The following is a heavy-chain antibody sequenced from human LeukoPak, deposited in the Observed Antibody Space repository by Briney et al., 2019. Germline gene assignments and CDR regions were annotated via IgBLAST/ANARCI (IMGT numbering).Heavy chain of an antibody. CDR1: GGSISSYY. V-gene: IGHV4-59*01. J-gene: IGHJ3*02. CDR3: ARATYYYGSRWGRRDQNAFDI. D-gene: IGHD3-10*01. Sequence: PSETLSLTCTVSGGSISSYYWSWIRQPPGKGLEWIGYIYYSGSTNYNPSLKSRVTISVDTSKNQFSLKLSSVTAADTAVYYCARATYYYGSRWGRRDQNAFDIWGQGTMVTVSS. CDR2: IYYSGST.